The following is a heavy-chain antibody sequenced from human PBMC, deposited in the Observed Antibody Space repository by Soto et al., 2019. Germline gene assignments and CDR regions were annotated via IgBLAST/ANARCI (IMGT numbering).Heavy chain of an antibody. Sequence: GESLKISCKGSGYSFTSYWISWVRQMPGKGLEWMGRIDPSDSYTNYSPSFQGHVTISADKSISTAYLQWSSLKASDTAMYYCASRGTAMVYDGMEVRGKGTTVTVSS. CDR2: IDPSDSYT. CDR1: GYSFTSYW. D-gene: IGHD5-18*01. J-gene: IGHJ6*04. V-gene: IGHV5-10-1*01. CDR3: ASRGTAMVYDGMEV.